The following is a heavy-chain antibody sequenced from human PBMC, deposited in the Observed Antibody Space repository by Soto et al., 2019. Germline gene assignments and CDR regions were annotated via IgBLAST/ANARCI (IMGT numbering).Heavy chain of an antibody. CDR2: IYWGNDK. J-gene: IGHJ4*02. CDR1: GFSLSTTGVG. Sequence: QITLKESGPTLVKPTQTLTLTCSFSGFSLSTTGVGVGWIRQSPGKALEWLAIIYWGNDKRYSPSLKSRVTITKDTSKNQVVLTVTNMDHVDTGTYYCARSLWFGELHWGQGALVTVSS. CDR3: ARSLWFGELH. D-gene: IGHD3-10*01. V-gene: IGHV2-5*02.